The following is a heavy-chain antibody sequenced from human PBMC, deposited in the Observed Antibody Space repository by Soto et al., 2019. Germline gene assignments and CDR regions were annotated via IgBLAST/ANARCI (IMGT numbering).Heavy chain of an antibody. CDR3: AKDRWEYYYYGMDV. CDR1: GFTFSSYG. CDR2: ISYDGSNK. D-gene: IGHD1-26*01. J-gene: IGHJ6*02. V-gene: IGHV3-30*18. Sequence: QVQLVESGGGVVQPGRSLRLSCAASGFTFSSYGMHWVRQAPGKGLEWVAVISYDGSNKYYADSVKGRFTISRDNSKNTLYLQMNSLRAEDTAAYYCAKDRWEYYYYGMDVWGQGTTVTVSS.